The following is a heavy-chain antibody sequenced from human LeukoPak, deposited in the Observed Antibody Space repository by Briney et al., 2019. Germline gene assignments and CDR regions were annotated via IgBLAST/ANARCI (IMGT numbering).Heavy chain of an antibody. J-gene: IGHJ4*02. Sequence: PGGSLRLSCAVSGFIFNDFWMSWVRQAPGEGLEWVANIRQDGLAKNYVDSVKGRFTVSRDNSKNTLYLQMNSLRAEDTAVYYCAKDVGSSWSYYFDYWGQGTLVTVSS. CDR2: IRQDGLAK. V-gene: IGHV3-7*03. CDR1: GFIFNDFW. CDR3: AKDVGSSWSYYFDY. D-gene: IGHD6-13*01.